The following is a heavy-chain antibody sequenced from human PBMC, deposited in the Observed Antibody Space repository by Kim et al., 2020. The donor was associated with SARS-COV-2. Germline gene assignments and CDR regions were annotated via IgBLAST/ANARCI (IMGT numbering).Heavy chain of an antibody. CDR1: GYTFSTFG. CDR3: ASVVLVVPGPPSDYSYGMDV. V-gene: IGHV1-18*01. CDR2: INVFTGNT. Sequence: ASVKVSCKASGYTFSTFGVSWVRQAPGQGPEWMGWINVFTGNTDYAQKFPDRVTVTRDTSTSTAYLEMRSLRSDDTAVYYCASVVLVVPGPPSDYSYGMDVWGRGTTVTVSS. J-gene: IGHJ6*02. D-gene: IGHD2-15*01.